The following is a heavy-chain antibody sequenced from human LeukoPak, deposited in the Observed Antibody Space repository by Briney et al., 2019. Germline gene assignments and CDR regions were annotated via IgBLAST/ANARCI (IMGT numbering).Heavy chain of an antibody. V-gene: IGHV3-21*01. CDR1: GFTFSTYS. Sequence: GGSLRLSCAASGFTFSTYSVNWVRQAPGKGLEWASSISTSSTYIYYADSVKGRFTISRDNANNSLYLQMNSLRAEDTAVYYCARDPPAIAVATRENYFDYWGQGTLVTVSS. D-gene: IGHD6-19*01. J-gene: IGHJ4*02. CDR2: ISTSSTYI. CDR3: ARDPPAIAVATRENYFDY.